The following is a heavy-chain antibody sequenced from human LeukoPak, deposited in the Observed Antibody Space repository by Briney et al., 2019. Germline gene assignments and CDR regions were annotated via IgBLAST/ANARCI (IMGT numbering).Heavy chain of an antibody. J-gene: IGHJ4*02. D-gene: IGHD2/OR15-2a*01. CDR2: IKQDGSQK. CDR3: ARTSFYSFDY. V-gene: IGHV3-7*01. Sequence: GGSLRLPCAASGFSFSRYWMSWVRQAPGKGLQWVAHIKQDGSQKYDVDSVKGRFTISRDNAKNSLYLQISSLRAEDTAMYYCARTSFYSFDYWGQGTLVTVSS. CDR1: GFSFSRYW.